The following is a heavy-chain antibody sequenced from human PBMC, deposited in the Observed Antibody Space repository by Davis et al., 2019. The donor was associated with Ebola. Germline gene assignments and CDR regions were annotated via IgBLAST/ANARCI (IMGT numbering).Heavy chain of an antibody. CDR2: IYYSGST. CDR3: ARGRPRTGAWFDP. CDR1: GGSISSYY. J-gene: IGHJ5*02. D-gene: IGHD3/OR15-3a*01. V-gene: IGHV4-59*08. Sequence: SETLSLTCTVSGGSISSYYWSWIRQPPGKGLEWIGYIYYSGSTTYNPSLKSRVTISVDTSKNQFSLKLSSVTAADTAVYYCARGRPRTGAWFDPWGQGTLVTVSS.